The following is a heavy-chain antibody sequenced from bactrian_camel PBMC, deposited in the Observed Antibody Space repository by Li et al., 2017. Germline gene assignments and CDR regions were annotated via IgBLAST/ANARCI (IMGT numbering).Heavy chain of an antibody. V-gene: IGHV3S53*01. Sequence: HVQLVESGGGSVQAGGSLSLSCAIAGMSRSNYFANYCLAWFRQAPEKEREGVAAIDSDGITNYVDDVKGRFTISKDTAKNTLYLQLNSLKSEDTAIYYCAKVGWMLQSMPRATRGQGTQVTGS. D-gene: IGHD3*01. J-gene: IGHJ4*01. CDR1: GMSRSNYFA. CDR2: IDSDGIT.